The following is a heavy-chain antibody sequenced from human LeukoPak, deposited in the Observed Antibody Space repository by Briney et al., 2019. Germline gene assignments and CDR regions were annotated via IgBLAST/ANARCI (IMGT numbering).Heavy chain of an antibody. CDR3: ARHSYPIQLGGGGYSFDY. J-gene: IGHJ4*02. CDR1: GGSFSGYY. V-gene: IGHV4-34*01. D-gene: IGHD5-18*01. Sequence: SETLSLTCAVYGGSFSGYYWSWIRQPPGKGLEWIGEINHSGSTNYNPALKSRVTISVDNSNNKFSLKLSTVTAADTAVDYCARHSYPIQLGGGGYSFDYWGQGTLVTVSS. CDR2: INHSGST.